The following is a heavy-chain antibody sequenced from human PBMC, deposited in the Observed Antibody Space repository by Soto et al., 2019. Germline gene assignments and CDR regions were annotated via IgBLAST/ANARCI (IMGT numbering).Heavy chain of an antibody. Sequence: SVKVSCKASGGTFSSYTISWVRQAPGQGLEWMGRIIPILGIANYAQKFQGRVTITADKSTSTAYMELSSLRSEDTAVYYCARGRSSRLLRYFDWVPVTPLYYYYYYGMDVWGQGTTVT. CDR2: IIPILGIA. CDR3: ARGRSSRLLRYFDWVPVTPLYYYYYYGMDV. J-gene: IGHJ6*02. CDR1: GGTFSSYT. V-gene: IGHV1-69*02. D-gene: IGHD3-9*01.